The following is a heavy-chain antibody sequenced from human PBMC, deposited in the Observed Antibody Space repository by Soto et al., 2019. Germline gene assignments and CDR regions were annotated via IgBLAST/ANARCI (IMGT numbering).Heavy chain of an antibody. CDR3: ARLAPLRSAFDI. J-gene: IGHJ3*02. CDR2: IYSGGST. CDR1: GFTVSSNY. Sequence: EVQLVESGGGLVQPGGSLRLSCAASGFTVSSNYMSWVRQAPGKGLEWVSVIYSGGSTYYADSVKGRFTISRDNSKNTPYLQMNGLRAEDTAVYYCARLAPLRSAFDIWGQGTMVTVSS. D-gene: IGHD4-17*01. V-gene: IGHV3-66*04.